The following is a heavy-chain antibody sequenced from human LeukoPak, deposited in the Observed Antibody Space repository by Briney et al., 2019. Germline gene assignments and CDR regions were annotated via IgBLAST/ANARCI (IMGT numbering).Heavy chain of an antibody. J-gene: IGHJ4*02. V-gene: IGHV5-51*01. CDR1: GYSFTSYW. CDR3: ARHLALDGYSFYFDY. CDR2: IYPGDSDT. D-gene: IGHD5-24*01. Sequence: GESLKISCKGSGYSFTSYWIGWVRQMPGKGLEWMGIIYPGDSDTRYSPSFQGQVTISADKSISTAYLQWSSLKASDTAMYYCARHLALDGYSFYFDYWGQGTLVTVSS.